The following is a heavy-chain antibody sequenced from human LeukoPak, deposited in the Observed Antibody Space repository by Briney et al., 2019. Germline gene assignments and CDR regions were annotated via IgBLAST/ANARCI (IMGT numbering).Heavy chain of an antibody. CDR1: GFTFSSYR. CDR2: ITSSSSSM. CDR3: RFGDFNDF. D-gene: IGHD3-10*01. J-gene: IGHJ4*02. Sequence: GGSLRLSCAASGFTFSSYRMHWVRQGPGKGLEWVSSITSSSSSMSYADSVEGRFTISRDNAKNSLYLQMNSLSAEDTAVYYCRFGDFNDFWGQGTLVTVSS. V-gene: IGHV3-21*01.